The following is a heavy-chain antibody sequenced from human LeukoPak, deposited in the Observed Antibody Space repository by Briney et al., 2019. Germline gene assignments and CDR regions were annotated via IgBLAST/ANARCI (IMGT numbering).Heavy chain of an antibody. V-gene: IGHV4-59*01. CDR3: AREGSYSSSSPFDY. J-gene: IGHJ4*02. Sequence: PSETLSLTCTVSGGSISRYYWSWIRQPPGKGLEWIGYIYYRGSTNYNPSLKSRVTISVDTSKNQFSLKLSSVTAADTAVYYCAREGSYSSSSPFDYWGQGTLVTVSS. CDR2: IYYRGST. CDR1: GGSISRYY. D-gene: IGHD6-6*01.